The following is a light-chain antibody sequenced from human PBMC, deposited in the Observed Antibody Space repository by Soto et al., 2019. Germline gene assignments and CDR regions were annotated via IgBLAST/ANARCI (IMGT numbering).Light chain of an antibody. CDR2: GVS. CDR1: ISDFAVYSY. CDR3: SSHTTSSALQV. J-gene: IGLJ1*01. Sequence: QSALTQPASVSGSPGQSITISCSGTISDFAVYSYVSWYQQHPGKAPKLILYGVSKRPSGVSNRFSRSKSGNMASLTISGLQADDEADYYCSSHTTSSALQVFGTGTKLTVL. V-gene: IGLV2-14*01.